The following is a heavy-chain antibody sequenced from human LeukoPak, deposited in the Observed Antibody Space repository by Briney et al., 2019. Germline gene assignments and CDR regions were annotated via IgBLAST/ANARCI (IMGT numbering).Heavy chain of an antibody. Sequence: RASVKVSCEVSGYTLTELSMHWVRQAPGKGLEWMGGFDPEDGETIYAQKFQGRVTMTEDTSTDTAYMELSSLRSEDTAVYYCATNQLPGNWFDPWGQGTLVTVSS. D-gene: IGHD2-2*01. CDR2: FDPEDGET. V-gene: IGHV1-24*01. CDR1: GYTLTELS. CDR3: ATNQLPGNWFDP. J-gene: IGHJ5*02.